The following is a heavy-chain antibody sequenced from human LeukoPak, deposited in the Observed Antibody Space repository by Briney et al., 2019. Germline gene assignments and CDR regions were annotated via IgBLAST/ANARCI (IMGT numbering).Heavy chain of an antibody. Sequence: GGSLRLSCSASGFTFSTNSMHWVRQAPGKGLEFVSAITSNGGSTYYADSVKGRFTISRDNPKNTLYLQMSSLRAEDTAVYYCVTVGMTSIWSYLRFDPRGQGTLVSVSS. V-gene: IGHV3-64D*08. D-gene: IGHD1-26*01. J-gene: IGHJ5*02. CDR3: VTVGMTSIWSYLRFDP. CDR1: GFTFSTNS. CDR2: ITSNGGST.